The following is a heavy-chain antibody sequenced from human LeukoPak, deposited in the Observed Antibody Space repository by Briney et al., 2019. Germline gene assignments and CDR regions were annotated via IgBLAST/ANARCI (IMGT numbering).Heavy chain of an antibody. CDR2: IRGSSSAM. CDR1: GFSFSEYS. V-gene: IGHV3-48*04. D-gene: IGHD3-9*01. Sequence: GGSLRLSCAASGFSFSEYSMNWVRQAPGKGLEWVSNIRGSSSAMNYADSVKGRFTISRDNAKNSLYLETSSLRAEDTAVYYCARDRDWPFDYWGQGTLVTVSS. CDR3: ARDRDWPFDY. J-gene: IGHJ4*02.